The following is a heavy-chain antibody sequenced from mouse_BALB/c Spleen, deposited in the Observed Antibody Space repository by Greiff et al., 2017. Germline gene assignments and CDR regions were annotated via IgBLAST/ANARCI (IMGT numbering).Heavy chain of an antibody. D-gene: IGHD4-1*01. CDR2: ISSGSSTI. CDR1: GFTFSSFG. CDR3: VGSAMDY. J-gene: IGHJ4*01. Sequence: EVKLVESGGGLVQPGGSRKLSCAASGFTFSSFGMHWVRQAPEKGLEWVAYISSGSSTIYYADTVKGRFTISRDNPKNTLFLQMTSLRSEDTAMYYCVGSAMDYWGQGTSVTVSS. V-gene: IGHV5-17*02.